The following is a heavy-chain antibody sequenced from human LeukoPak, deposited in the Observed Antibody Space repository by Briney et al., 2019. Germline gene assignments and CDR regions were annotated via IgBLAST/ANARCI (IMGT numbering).Heavy chain of an antibody. CDR1: GGSFSGYY. D-gene: IGHD3-10*01. Sequence: SETLSLTCAVYGGSFSGYYWSWIRQPPGKGLEWIGEINHSGSTNYNPSLKSRVTISVDTSKNHFSLKLSSVTAADTAVYYCAGARPYYYGSGSYYDDYWGQGTLVTVSS. J-gene: IGHJ4*02. CDR3: AGARPYYYGSGSYYDDY. CDR2: INHSGST. V-gene: IGHV4-34*01.